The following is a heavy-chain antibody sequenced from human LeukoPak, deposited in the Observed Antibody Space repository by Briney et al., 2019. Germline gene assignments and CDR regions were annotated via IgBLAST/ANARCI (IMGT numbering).Heavy chain of an antibody. D-gene: IGHD1-26*01. CDR3: AKDSGSYPHEDAFDI. J-gene: IGHJ3*02. CDR2: ISWNSGSI. CDR1: GFTFDDYA. V-gene: IGHV3-9*01. Sequence: GRSLRLSCAASGFTFDDYAMHWVRQAPGKGLEWVSGISWNSGSIGYADSVKGRFTISRDNAKNSLYLQMNSLRAEDTALYYCAKDSGSYPHEDAFDIWGQGTMVTVSS.